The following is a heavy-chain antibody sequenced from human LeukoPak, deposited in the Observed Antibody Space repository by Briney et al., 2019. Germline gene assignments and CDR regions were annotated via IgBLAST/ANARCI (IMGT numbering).Heavy chain of an antibody. Sequence: ASVKVSCKVSGYTLTELSMHWVRQAPGKGLEWMGGFDPEDGETIYAQEFQGRVTMTEDTSTDTAYMELSSLRSEDTAVYYCATHRITGWYRGIGDYWGQGTLVTVSS. D-gene: IGHD6-19*01. J-gene: IGHJ4*02. CDR1: GYTLTELS. V-gene: IGHV1-24*01. CDR3: ATHRITGWYRGIGDY. CDR2: FDPEDGET.